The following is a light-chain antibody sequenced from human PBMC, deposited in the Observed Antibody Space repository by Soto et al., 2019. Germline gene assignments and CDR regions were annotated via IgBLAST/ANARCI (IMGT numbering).Light chain of an antibody. CDR1: SSDVGGYNY. V-gene: IGLV2-11*01. J-gene: IGLJ1*01. CDR3: CSYAGSYTYV. Sequence: QSVLTQPRSVSGSPGQSVTISCTRTSSDVGGYNYVSWYQQHPGKAPKLMIYDVSKRPSGVPDRFSGSKSGNTASLTISGLQAEDEADYYCCSYAGSYTYVFGTGTKV. CDR2: DVS.